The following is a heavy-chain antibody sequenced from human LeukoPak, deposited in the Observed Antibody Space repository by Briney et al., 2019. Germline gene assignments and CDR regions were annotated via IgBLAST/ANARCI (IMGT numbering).Heavy chain of an antibody. J-gene: IGHJ4*02. D-gene: IGHD3-22*01. CDR3: APNPGYYYDSSGPTGFDY. CDR2: IRYDGSNK. Sequence: GGSLRLSCAASGFTFSSYDMHWVRQAPGKGLEWVAFIRYDGSNKYYADSVKGRFTISRDNSKNTLYLQMNSLRAEDTAVYYCAPNPGYYYDSSGPTGFDYWGQGTLVTVSS. V-gene: IGHV3-30*02. CDR1: GFTFSSYD.